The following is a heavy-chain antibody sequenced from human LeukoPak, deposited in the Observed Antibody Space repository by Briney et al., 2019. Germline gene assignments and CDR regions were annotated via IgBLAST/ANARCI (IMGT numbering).Heavy chain of an antibody. CDR2: ISSSGSTI. J-gene: IGHJ3*02. CDR3: AREGRYCISTSCYTAFDI. CDR1: GFTFSDYY. Sequence: GSLRLSCAASGFTFSDYYMSWIRQAPGKGLEWVSYISSSGSTIYYADSVKGRFTISRDNAKNSLYLQMNSLRAEDTAVYYCAREGRYCISTSCYTAFDIWGQGTMVTVPS. D-gene: IGHD2-2*02. V-gene: IGHV3-11*01.